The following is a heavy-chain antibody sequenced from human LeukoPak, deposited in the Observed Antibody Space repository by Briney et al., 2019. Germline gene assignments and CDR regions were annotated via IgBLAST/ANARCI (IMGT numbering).Heavy chain of an antibody. CDR2: IYTSGST. Sequence: PSETLSLTCTVSGGSISSYYWSWIRQPPGKGLEWIWYIYTSGSTNYNPSLKSRVTISVDTSKNQFSLKLSSVTAADTAVYYCARRGASYCSGGSCYSSWFDPWGQGTLVTVSS. CDR1: GGSISSYY. V-gene: IGHV4-4*09. CDR3: ARRGASYCSGGSCYSSWFDP. D-gene: IGHD2-15*01. J-gene: IGHJ5*02.